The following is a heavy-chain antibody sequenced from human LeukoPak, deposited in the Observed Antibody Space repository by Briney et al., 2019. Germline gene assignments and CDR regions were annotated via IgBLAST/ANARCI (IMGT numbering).Heavy chain of an antibody. D-gene: IGHD4-17*01. J-gene: IGHJ2*01. V-gene: IGHV3-30-3*01. CDR3: ARGTVTPGHWYFDL. CDR1: GFTFSSYA. Sequence: HPGRSLRLSCAASGFTFSSYAMHRVRQAPGKGLEWVAVTSYDESHRYYADSVKGRFTISRDNSKSTLDLQMNSLRPEDTAVYYCARGTVTPGHWYFDLWGRGTLVTVSS. CDR2: TSYDESHR.